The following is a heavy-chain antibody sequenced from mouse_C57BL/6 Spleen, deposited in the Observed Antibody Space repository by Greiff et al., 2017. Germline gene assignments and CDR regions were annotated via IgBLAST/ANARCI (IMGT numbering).Heavy chain of an antibody. CDR2: IYPGGGYT. Sequence: QVQLKQSGAELVRPGTSVKMSCKASGYTFTNYWIGWAKQRPGHGLEWIGDIYPGGGYTNYNEKFKGKATLPSDKSSSTAYMQFSSLTSEDSAIYYCARGNRSYYFDYWGQGTTLTVSS. D-gene: IGHD2-1*01. J-gene: IGHJ2*01. CDR1: GYTFTNYW. CDR3: ARGNRSYYFDY. V-gene: IGHV1-63*01.